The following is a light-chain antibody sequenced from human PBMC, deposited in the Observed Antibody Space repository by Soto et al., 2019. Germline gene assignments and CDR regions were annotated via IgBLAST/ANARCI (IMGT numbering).Light chain of an antibody. CDR1: SSNIGANP. Sequence: QSVLTQPPSASGTPGQRVTISCSGSSSNIGANPINWYQQLPGTAPKLLIYNNDQRPSGVPDRFSASKSGTSAYLAISGLQSEDEADYYCAAWYDSLYGALLGGGTKLPVL. J-gene: IGLJ2*01. CDR2: NND. V-gene: IGLV1-44*01. CDR3: AAWYDSLYGAL.